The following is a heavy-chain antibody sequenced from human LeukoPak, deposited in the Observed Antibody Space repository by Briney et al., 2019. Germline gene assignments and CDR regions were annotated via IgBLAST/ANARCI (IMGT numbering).Heavy chain of an antibody. V-gene: IGHV1-69*02. CDR1: GGTFSSYT. Sequence: SAKVSCKASGGTFSSYTISWVRQAPGQGLEWMGRIIPILGIANYAQKFQGRVTITADKSTNTAYMELSSLRSEDTAVYYCARGGVAAAGTYFQHWGQGTLVTVSS. CDR3: ARGGVAAAGTYFQH. D-gene: IGHD6-13*01. J-gene: IGHJ1*01. CDR2: IIPILGIA.